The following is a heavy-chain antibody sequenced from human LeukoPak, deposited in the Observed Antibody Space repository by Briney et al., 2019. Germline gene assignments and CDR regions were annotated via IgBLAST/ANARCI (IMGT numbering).Heavy chain of an antibody. CDR1: GLTFISYA. CDR2: ISGRGHST. Sequence: GGSLRLSCAASGLTFISYAMSWVRQAPGKGLEWVSTISGRGHSTYYAVSVKGRSTISRDHSKRTLYLQMNSLRVEDTAVYYCAKGPYYYDNNGYSRRWFDPWGQGTLVTVSS. D-gene: IGHD3-22*01. J-gene: IGHJ5*02. V-gene: IGHV3-23*01. CDR3: AKGPYYYDNNGYSRRWFDP.